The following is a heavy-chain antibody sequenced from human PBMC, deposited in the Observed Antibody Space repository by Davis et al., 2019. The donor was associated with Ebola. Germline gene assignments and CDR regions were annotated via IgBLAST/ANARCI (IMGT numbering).Heavy chain of an antibody. CDR1: AGSITSSRSY. D-gene: IGHD3-3*01. V-gene: IGHV4-39*01. Sequence: SQTLSPTCTVSAGSITSSRSYWGWIRQPPWKGLEWIGSIYYSGITYYNPSLKSRVTISVDTSKNQFSLKLRSVTAADTAVYYCARQGWSGYSLRHWLDPWGRGTLVTVSS. CDR2: IYYSGIT. CDR3: ARQGWSGYSLRHWLDP. J-gene: IGHJ5*02.